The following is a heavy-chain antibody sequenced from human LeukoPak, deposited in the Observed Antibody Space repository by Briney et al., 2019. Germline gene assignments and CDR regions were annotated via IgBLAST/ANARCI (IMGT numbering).Heavy chain of an antibody. D-gene: IGHD3-3*01. Sequence: GEALKISCTGSGYSFTSYWIGWVRQLGGKGLEWMRIIYPGDSDTRYSTSFQGQVTISAEKSISTAYLQWSSLKASETAMYYCARHADFRYGYVDYWGQGTLVTVSS. V-gene: IGHV5-51*01. CDR3: ARHADFRYGYVDY. CDR2: IYPGDSDT. J-gene: IGHJ4*02. CDR1: GYSFTSYW.